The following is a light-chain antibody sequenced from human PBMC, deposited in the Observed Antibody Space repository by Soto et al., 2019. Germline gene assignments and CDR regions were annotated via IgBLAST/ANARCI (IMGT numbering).Light chain of an antibody. CDR1: QGISSW. V-gene: IGKV1-5*01. CDR2: DAS. J-gene: IGKJ2*01. CDR3: QQYNSYSYT. Sequence: DIQMTQSPSTLSASVGDRVTITCRASQGISSWLAWYQQKPGKAPKLLIYDASSLEIGVPSRFSGSGSGTEFTLTISSLQPDDFAPYYCQQYNSYSYTFGQGTKLEI.